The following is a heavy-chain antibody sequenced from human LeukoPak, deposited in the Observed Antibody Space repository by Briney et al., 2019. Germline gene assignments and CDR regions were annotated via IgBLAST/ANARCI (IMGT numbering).Heavy chain of an antibody. CDR1: GGSISSYY. V-gene: IGHV4-59*01. CDR2: IYYSGST. CDR3: ARDPQTTVTGYYYGMDV. Sequence: SETLSLTCTVSGGSISSYYWSWTRQPPGKGLEWIGYIYYSGSTNYNPSLKSRVTISVDTSKNQFSLKLSSVTAADTAVYYCARDPQTTVTGYYYGMDVWGQGTTVTVSS. D-gene: IGHD4-17*01. J-gene: IGHJ6*02.